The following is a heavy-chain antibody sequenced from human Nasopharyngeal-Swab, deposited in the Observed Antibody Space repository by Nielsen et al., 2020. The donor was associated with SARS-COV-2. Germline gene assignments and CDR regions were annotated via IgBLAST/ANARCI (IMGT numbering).Heavy chain of an antibody. Sequence: GGSLRLSCAASGFTFSGSAMHWVRQASGKGLEWVGRIRSKANSYATAYAASVKGRFTTSRDDSKNTAYLQMNSLKTEDTAVYYCTSPGVQITARRDDYWGQGTLVTVSS. CDR2: IRSKANSYAT. CDR1: GFTFSGSA. V-gene: IGHV3-73*01. D-gene: IGHD1-14*01. J-gene: IGHJ4*02. CDR3: TSPGVQITARRDDY.